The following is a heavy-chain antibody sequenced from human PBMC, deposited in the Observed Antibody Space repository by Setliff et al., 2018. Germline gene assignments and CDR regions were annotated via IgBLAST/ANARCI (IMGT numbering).Heavy chain of an antibody. J-gene: IGHJ6*03. CDR3: TTGQFCFNGVCYPSLYHYMDV. CDR2: IYNIGET. V-gene: IGHV3-53*01. D-gene: IGHD2-8*01. CDR1: GLTVSNDF. Sequence: GGSLRLSCVVSGLTVSNDFMGWVRQAPGKGLEWVSVIYNIGETRYADSVKGRFTISRDKSKNTLYLHLSSLRVEDSGVYYCTTGQFCFNGVCYPSLYHYMDVWGKGTTVTVSS.